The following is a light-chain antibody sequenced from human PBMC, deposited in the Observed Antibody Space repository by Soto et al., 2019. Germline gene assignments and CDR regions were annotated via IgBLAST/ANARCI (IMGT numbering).Light chain of an antibody. CDR3: QQYNNWPPIT. CDR2: GAS. CDR1: QSVSSN. Sequence: EIVMTQSPATLSVSPGERATLSCRASQSVSSNLAWYQQKPGQAPRLLIYGASTRATGIPASFSGSGSGTEFALTISSLQSEDFAFYYCQQYNNWPPITFGQGTRLEMK. V-gene: IGKV3-15*01. J-gene: IGKJ5*01.